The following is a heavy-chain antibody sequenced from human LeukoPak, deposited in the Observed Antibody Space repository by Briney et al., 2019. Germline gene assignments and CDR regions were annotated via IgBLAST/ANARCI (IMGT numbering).Heavy chain of an antibody. CDR1: GFTFSSYS. CDR3: ARSVRRLTVYYDILTDILGDAFDI. CDR2: ISSSSSYI. V-gene: IGHV3-21*01. D-gene: IGHD3-9*01. Sequence: PGGSLRLSCAASGFTFSSYSMNWVRQAPGKGLEWVSSISSSSSYIYYADSVKGRFTISRDNAKNSLYLQMNSLRAEDTAVYYCARSVRRLTVYYDILTDILGDAFDIWGQGTMVTVSS. J-gene: IGHJ3*02.